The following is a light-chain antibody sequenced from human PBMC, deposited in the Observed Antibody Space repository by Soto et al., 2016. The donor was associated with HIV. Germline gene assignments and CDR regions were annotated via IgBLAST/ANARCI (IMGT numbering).Light chain of an antibody. Sequence: DIQLTQSPSFLSASVGDRVTITCRASQDITSYLSWYQQKPGKAPEVLITATYTLQAGVPSRFSGSASGGTGTDFTLTIDSLQPEDFATYYCQQTDSFPFTFGPGTKVNV. CDR3: QQTDSFPFT. CDR1: QDITSY. J-gene: IGKJ3*01. V-gene: IGKV1-9*01. CDR2: ATY.